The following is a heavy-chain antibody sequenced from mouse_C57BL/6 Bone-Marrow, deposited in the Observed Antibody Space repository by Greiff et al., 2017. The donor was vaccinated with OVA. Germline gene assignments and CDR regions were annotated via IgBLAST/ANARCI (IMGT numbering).Heavy chain of an antibody. Sequence: EVQVVESGGGLVKPGGSLKLSCAASGFTFSSYAMSWVRQTPEKRLEWVATISDGGSYTYYPDNVKGRFPISRDNAKNNLYLQMSHLKSEDTAMYYCARLTTVVAIYAMDYWGQGTSVTVSS. D-gene: IGHD1-1*01. V-gene: IGHV5-4*01. J-gene: IGHJ4*01. CDR1: GFTFSSYA. CDR2: ISDGGSYT. CDR3: ARLTTVVAIYAMDY.